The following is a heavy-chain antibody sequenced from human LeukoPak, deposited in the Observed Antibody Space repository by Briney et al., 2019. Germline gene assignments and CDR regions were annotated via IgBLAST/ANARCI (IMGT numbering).Heavy chain of an antibody. CDR3: AKRYCSSATCYWVAFDI. J-gene: IGHJ3*02. CDR1: GFTFSNYV. V-gene: IGHV3-23*01. Sequence: GGSLRLSCVASGFTFSNYVMNWVRQAPGKGLEWVAAISGSGESTYYADSVKGRFTISRDNSKNTLYLQMNSLRVEDTAVYYCAKRYCSSATCYWVAFDIWGQGTMVIVSS. D-gene: IGHD2-2*01. CDR2: ISGSGEST.